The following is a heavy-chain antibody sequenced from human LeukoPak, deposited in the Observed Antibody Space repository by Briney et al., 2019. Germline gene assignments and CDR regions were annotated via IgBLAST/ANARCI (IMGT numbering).Heavy chain of an antibody. CDR3: AREGYNYFDY. CDR1: GYTLTELS. V-gene: IGHV1-69*13. CDR2: IIPIFGTA. J-gene: IGHJ4*02. Sequence: ASVKVSCKVSGYTLTELSMHWVRQAPGQGLEWMGGIIPIFGTANYAQKFQGRVTITADESTSTAYMELSSLRSEDTAVYYCAREGYNYFDYWGQGTLVTVSS. D-gene: IGHD5-24*01.